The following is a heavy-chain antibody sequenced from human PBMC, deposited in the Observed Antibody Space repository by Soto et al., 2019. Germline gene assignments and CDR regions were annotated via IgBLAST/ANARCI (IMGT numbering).Heavy chain of an antibody. D-gene: IGHD3-16*01. V-gene: IGHV3-21*01. J-gene: IGHJ1*01. CDR3: VRSPKIGVRGDF. CDR2: IKVGSSRI. CDR1: GFSFSAYN. Sequence: GGSLRLSCIGSGFSFSAYNMNWVRQAPGKGLEWVSSIKVGSSRIYQPDSMKGRFTISRDDARNSVYLQINSLRAEDTALYFCVRSPKIGVRGDFWGRGTQVTVSS.